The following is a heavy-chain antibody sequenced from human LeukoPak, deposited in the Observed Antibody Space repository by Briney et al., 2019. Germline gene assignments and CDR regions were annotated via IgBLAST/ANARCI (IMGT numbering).Heavy chain of an antibody. Sequence: SETLSLTCNVSGGSISSSGYYWGWIRQPPGKGLEWIGSIYYSGSTYYNPSLKSRVVISVDTSKNQFSLNLSSVAAADTAVYYCARRTTSSPLWCLGVFDIWGQGTMVTVSS. CDR2: IYYSGST. J-gene: IGHJ3*02. D-gene: IGHD2-2*01. CDR1: GGSISSSGYY. CDR3: ARRTTSSPLWCLGVFDI. V-gene: IGHV4-39*01.